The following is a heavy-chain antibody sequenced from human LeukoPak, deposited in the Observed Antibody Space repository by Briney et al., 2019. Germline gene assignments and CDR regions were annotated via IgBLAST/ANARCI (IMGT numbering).Heavy chain of an antibody. Sequence: PGGSLRLSCAASGFTFSSYSMNWVRQAPGKGLEWVSGIGSDVRTHYADSVKGRFTISRDNSKNTMYLQMNSLRAEDTAVYYCAKDLIGWSFDYWGQGTLVTVSS. CDR2: IGSDVRT. CDR3: AKDLIGWSFDY. V-gene: IGHV3-23*01. J-gene: IGHJ4*02. D-gene: IGHD2-15*01. CDR1: GFTFSSYS.